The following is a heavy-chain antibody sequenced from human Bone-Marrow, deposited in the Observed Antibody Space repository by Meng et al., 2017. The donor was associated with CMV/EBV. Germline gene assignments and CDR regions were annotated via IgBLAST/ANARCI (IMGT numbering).Heavy chain of an antibody. Sequence: QVQLVQSGAEVKKSGASVKVSCKASGYNPNGYYIHWVRQAPGQGLEWMGWINPNSGDTHYAQKFQGRVTMTRETSISTAYMELSRLRFDDTAVYFCARDPLAAPGNGYWGQGTLVTVSS. CDR3: ARDPLAAPGNGY. V-gene: IGHV1-2*02. D-gene: IGHD6-13*01. CDR2: INPNSGDT. J-gene: IGHJ4*02. CDR1: GYNPNGYY.